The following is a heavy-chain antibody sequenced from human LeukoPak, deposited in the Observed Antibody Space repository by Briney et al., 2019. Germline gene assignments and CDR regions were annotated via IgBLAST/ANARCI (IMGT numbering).Heavy chain of an antibody. CDR2: ISYIGST. D-gene: IGHD4-17*01. V-gene: IGHV4-59*11. J-gene: IGHJ3*02. CDR1: DDSFSSHY. Sequence: SETLSLTCAVSDDSFSSHYWTWIRQPPGKGLEWIGYISYIGSTIYNPSLKSRVTISIATSKNQFSLKLSSVTAADTAVYYCARDLVTVTKGFDIWGQGTMVSVSS. CDR3: ARDLVTVTKGFDI.